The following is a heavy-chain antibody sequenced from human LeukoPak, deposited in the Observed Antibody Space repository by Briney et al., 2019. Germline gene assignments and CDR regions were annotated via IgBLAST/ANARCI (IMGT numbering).Heavy chain of an antibody. CDR2: IYYSGST. Sequence: SQTLSLTCTVSGGSISSGGYYWSWIRQHPGKGLEWIGYIYYSGSTYYNPSLKSRVTMSVDTSKNQFSLKLSSVTAADTAVYYCARDRSDSSGYYTDYWGQGTLVTVSS. J-gene: IGHJ4*02. CDR3: ARDRSDSSGYYTDY. D-gene: IGHD3-22*01. V-gene: IGHV4-31*03. CDR1: GGSISSGGYY.